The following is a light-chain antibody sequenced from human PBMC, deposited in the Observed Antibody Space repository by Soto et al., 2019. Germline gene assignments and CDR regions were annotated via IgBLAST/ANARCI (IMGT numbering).Light chain of an antibody. CDR3: QVWDSSSNHYV. Sequence: SYELTQPPSVSVAPGQTARLTCGGNNIGNKNVHWFQQKPGQAPVLVVYDDSDRPSGIPARFSGSNSGNTATLIISRVEAGDEADYYCQVWDSSSNHYVFATGTKVTV. J-gene: IGLJ1*01. CDR2: DDS. V-gene: IGLV3-21*02. CDR1: NIGNKN.